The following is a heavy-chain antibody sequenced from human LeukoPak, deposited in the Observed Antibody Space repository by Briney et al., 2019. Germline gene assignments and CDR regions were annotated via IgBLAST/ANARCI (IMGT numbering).Heavy chain of an antibody. CDR3: ARSRRTQQWLDY. V-gene: IGHV1-46*01. J-gene: IGHJ4*02. D-gene: IGHD6-19*01. Sequence: GASVKVSCKASGYXFTSYYMHWVRQAPGQGLEWMGIINPSGGSTSYAQKFQGRVTMTRDTSTSTVYMELSSLRSEDTAVYYCARSRRTQQWLDYWGQGTLVTVSS. CDR1: GYXFTSYY. CDR2: INPSGGST.